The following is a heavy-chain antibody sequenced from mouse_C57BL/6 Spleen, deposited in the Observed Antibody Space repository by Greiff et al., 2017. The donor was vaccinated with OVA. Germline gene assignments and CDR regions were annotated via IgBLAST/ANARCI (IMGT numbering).Heavy chain of an antibody. CDR3: ARTGIAY. Sequence: DVHLVESGGGLVKPGGSLKLSCAASGFTFSDYGMHWVRQAPEKGLEWVAYISSGSSTIYYADTVKGRFTISRDNAKNTLFLQMTSLRAEDTAMYYCARTGIAYWGQGTLVTVSA. D-gene: IGHD1-1*01. J-gene: IGHJ3*01. CDR2: ISSGSSTI. V-gene: IGHV5-17*01. CDR1: GFTFSDYG.